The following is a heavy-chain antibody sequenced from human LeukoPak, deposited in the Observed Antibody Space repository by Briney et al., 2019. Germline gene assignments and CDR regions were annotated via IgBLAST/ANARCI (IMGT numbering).Heavy chain of an antibody. Sequence: PGGSLRLSCAASGFTFDDYAMHWVRQAPGKGLEWVSGISWNSGSIGYADSVKGRFTISRDNAKNSLYLRMNSLRAEDTALYYCAKDIGARIAAHNWFDPWGQGTLVTVSS. CDR2: ISWNSGSI. CDR3: AKDIGARIAAHNWFDP. D-gene: IGHD6-6*01. CDR1: GFTFDDYA. J-gene: IGHJ5*02. V-gene: IGHV3-9*01.